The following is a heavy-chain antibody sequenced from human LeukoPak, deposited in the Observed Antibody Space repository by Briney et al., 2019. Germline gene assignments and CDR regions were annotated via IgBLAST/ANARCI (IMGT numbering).Heavy chain of an antibody. CDR1: GYKLTDDY. CDR3: APTAEAYTSWWKV. J-gene: IGHJ4*02. V-gene: IGHV1-2*04. Sequence: RASVKLSCKASGYKLTDDYMHWVRQAPGHRLEFMGWINPDSGFTNYAQKFKGWVTMTRDTSISTAYLEVRSLPSADPAVSYCAPTAEAYTSWWKVWGQGTLVTVSS. D-gene: IGHD3-16*01. CDR2: INPDSGFT.